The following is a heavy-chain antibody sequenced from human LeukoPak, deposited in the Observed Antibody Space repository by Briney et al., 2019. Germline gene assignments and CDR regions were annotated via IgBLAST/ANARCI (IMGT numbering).Heavy chain of an antibody. CDR2: ISIRSSYI. CDR1: GFTFSSYT. V-gene: IGHV3-21*06. Sequence: GGSLRFSGATPGFTFSSYTMNWVRQAPGKGLGGASSISIRSSYICYALSLKRRFHISRDIAKNSLYLKMHSLRAEDTAVYYCARDTYDILTGYYKWAFDIWGQGTMATVSS. J-gene: IGHJ3*02. D-gene: IGHD3-9*01. CDR3: ARDTYDILTGYYKWAFDI.